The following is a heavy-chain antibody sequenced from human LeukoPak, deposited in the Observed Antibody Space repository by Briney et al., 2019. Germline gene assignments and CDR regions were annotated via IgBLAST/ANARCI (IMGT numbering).Heavy chain of an antibody. V-gene: IGHV3-23*01. Sequence: GGSLRLSCAASGFTFSSYAMSWVRQAPGKGLEWVSAISGSGGSTYYADSVKGRFTISRDNSKNTLYLQMNSLRAEDTAVYYCAKNAYPSEQWLVGGPRFDYWGQGTLVTVSS. D-gene: IGHD6-19*01. CDR3: AKNAYPSEQWLVGGPRFDY. CDR1: GFTFSSYA. CDR2: ISGSGGST. J-gene: IGHJ4*02.